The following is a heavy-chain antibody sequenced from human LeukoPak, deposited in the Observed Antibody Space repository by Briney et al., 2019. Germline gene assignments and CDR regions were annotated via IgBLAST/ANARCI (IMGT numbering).Heavy chain of an antibody. CDR3: ARVSLRYYYYGMDV. CDR2: INHSGST. V-gene: IGHV4-34*01. Sequence: SETLSLTCAVYGVSFIGYYWSGIRQPPGKGLEWIGEINHSGSTNYNPSLKSRVTISVDTSKNQFSLKLSSVTAADTAVYYCARVSLRYYYYGMDVWGKGTTVTVSS. CDR1: GVSFIGYY. J-gene: IGHJ6*04.